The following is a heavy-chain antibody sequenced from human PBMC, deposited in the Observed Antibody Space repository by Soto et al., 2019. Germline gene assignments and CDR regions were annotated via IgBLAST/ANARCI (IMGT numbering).Heavy chain of an antibody. CDR3: ARPTSTGTTSGYYFDY. Sequence: QVQLVQSGAEVKKPGSSGKVSCKASGGTFSSYPISWVRQAPGQGLEWMGRIIPILDITDDAQRFQGRVTITADKSTSTAYMELSSLSSDDTAVYYCARPTSTGTTSGYYFDYWGQGTLVTVSS. D-gene: IGHD1-7*01. J-gene: IGHJ4*02. V-gene: IGHV1-69*02. CDR1: GGTFSSYP. CDR2: IIPILDIT.